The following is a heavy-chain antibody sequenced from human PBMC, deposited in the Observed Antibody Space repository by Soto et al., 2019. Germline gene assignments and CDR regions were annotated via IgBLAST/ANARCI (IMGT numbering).Heavy chain of an antibody. J-gene: IGHJ4*02. Sequence: SETLSLTCAVYGGSFSDDASSSDWYWNWIRQPPGKGLEWIGYIYYSGSTNYNPSLKSRVTISVDTSKNQFSLKLSSVTAADTAVYYCARRGYGDFYFDYWGQGTLVTVSS. CDR3: ARRGYGDFYFDY. CDR2: IYYSGST. CDR1: GGSFSDDASSSDWY. V-gene: IGHV4-61*08. D-gene: IGHD4-17*01.